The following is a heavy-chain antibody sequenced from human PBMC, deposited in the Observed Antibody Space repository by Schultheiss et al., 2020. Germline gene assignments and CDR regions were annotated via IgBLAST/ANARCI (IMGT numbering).Heavy chain of an antibody. CDR2: INHSGST. CDR1: GFTFSNYW. D-gene: IGHD6-13*01. J-gene: IGHJ4*02. CDR3: ARQVAIDIAGDYFDY. V-gene: IGHV4-34*01. Sequence: ESLKISCAASGFTFSNYWMSWVRQTPGKGLEWIGEINHSGSTNYNPSLKSRVTISVDTSKNQFSLKLSSVTAADTAVYYCARQVAIDIAGDYFDYWGQGTLVTVSS.